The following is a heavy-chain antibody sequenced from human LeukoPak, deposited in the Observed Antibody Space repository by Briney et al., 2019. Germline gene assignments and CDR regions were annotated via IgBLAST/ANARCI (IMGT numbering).Heavy chain of an antibody. CDR1: GFTFGNYT. J-gene: IGHJ4*02. D-gene: IGHD2-15*01. CDR3: ARECRDRPFGY. V-gene: IGHV3-21*01. CDR2: ISRNSSSI. Sequence: GGSLRLSCAASGFTFGNYTMNWVRQAPGKGLEWVSSISRNSSSIYYADSVKGRFTISRDNAKNSLYLQMNSLRAEDTAVYYCARECRDRPFGYWGQGALVTVAS.